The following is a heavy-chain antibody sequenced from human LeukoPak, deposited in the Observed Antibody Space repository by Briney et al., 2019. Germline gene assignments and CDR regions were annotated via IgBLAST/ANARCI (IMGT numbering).Heavy chain of an antibody. CDR2: ISTDGSQT. D-gene: IGHD2-2*01. V-gene: IGHV3-74*01. CDR3: AREDIVVVPAAMPKTDYYYYGMDV. J-gene: IGHJ6*02. Sequence: GGSLRLSCEASGFTFSNYWMHWVRQPPGKGLMWVSQISTDGSQTFYADSVKGRFTISRDNAQNTLFLQMDSLRPEDTAVYYCAREDIVVVPAAMPKTDYYYYGMDVWGQGTTVTVSS. CDR1: GFTFSNYW.